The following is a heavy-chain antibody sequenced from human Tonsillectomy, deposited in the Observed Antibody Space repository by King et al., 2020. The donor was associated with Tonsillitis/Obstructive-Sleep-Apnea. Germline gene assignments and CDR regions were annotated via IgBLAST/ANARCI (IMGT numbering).Heavy chain of an antibody. D-gene: IGHD3-16*01. CDR1: GYTFTGYY. CDR3: ARAPLRPKIWGKYTDFDY. V-gene: IGHV1-46*01. Sequence: QLVQSGAEVKKPGASVKVSCKASGYTFTGYYMHWVRQAPGQGLEWMGIINPSGGSTSYAQKFQGRVTMTRDTSTSTVYMELSSLRSEDTAVYYCARAPLRPKIWGKYTDFDYWGQGTLVTVSS. CDR2: INPSGGST. J-gene: IGHJ4*02.